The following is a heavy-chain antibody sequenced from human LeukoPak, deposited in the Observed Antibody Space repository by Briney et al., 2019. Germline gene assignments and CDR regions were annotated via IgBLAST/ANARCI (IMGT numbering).Heavy chain of an antibody. CDR1: GFTFSSYW. CDR2: IFYSGST. J-gene: IGHJ5*02. Sequence: GSLRLSCAASGFTFSSYWMSWVRQPPRKGLEGIGNIFYSGSTYYNPSLKSRVTMSVDTSKNQFSLRLTSATAADTAVYYCANLRSYYYSPGDPWGQGTLVTVSS. D-gene: IGHD3-10*01. CDR3: ANLRSYYYSPGDP. V-gene: IGHV4-59*04.